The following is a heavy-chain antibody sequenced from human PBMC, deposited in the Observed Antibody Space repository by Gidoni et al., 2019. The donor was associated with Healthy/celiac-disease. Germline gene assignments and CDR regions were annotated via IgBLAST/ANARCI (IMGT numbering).Heavy chain of an antibody. Sequence: QVQLQESGPGLVKPSETLSLTCTVPGGSISSHYCRWIRQPTGKVLECSGYMSYSGSTNSKPTLNSQVTISVDTSKDQFSLKLSLVPAAGPDVYYCESSRLPRGYCRCGSCHSGFDYLGQGTLVTVSS. CDR1: GGSISSHY. CDR3: ESSRLPRGYCRCGSCHSGFDY. CDR2: MSYSGST. J-gene: IGHJ4*02. V-gene: IGHV4-59*11. D-gene: IGHD2-15*01.